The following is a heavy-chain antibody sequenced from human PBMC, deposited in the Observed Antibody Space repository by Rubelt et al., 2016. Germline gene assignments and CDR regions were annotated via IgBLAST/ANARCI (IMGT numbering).Heavy chain of an antibody. D-gene: IGHD3-3*01. J-gene: IGHJ4*02. CDR1: GFTFSSYA. Sequence: EVQLLESGGGLVQPGGSLRLSCAASGFTFSSYAMSWVRQAPGKGLEWVSAISGSGGSTYYADSVKGRFTLARDNSKNTLNLKMNSLSTEDTAVYYCAKGEYDFRGTPHEFDYWGQGTLVTVSS. CDR2: ISGSGGST. CDR3: AKGEYDFRGTPHEFDY. V-gene: IGHV3-23*01.